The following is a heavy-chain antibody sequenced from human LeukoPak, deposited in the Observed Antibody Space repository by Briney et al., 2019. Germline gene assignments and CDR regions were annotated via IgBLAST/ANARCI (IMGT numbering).Heavy chain of an antibody. CDR2: IYSGGST. J-gene: IGHJ4*02. Sequence: GGSLRLSCAASGFNISTNFMSWVRQAPGKGLEWVSVIYSGGSTYYADSGKGRFTTSRDNSKNTMYLQMNSLRAEDTAVYYCARESGGRADYWGQGTLVTVSS. V-gene: IGHV3-53*01. CDR1: GFNISTNF. CDR3: ARESGGRADY. D-gene: IGHD2-15*01.